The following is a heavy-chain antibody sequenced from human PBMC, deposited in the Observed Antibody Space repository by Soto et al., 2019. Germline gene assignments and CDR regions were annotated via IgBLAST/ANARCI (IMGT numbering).Heavy chain of an antibody. CDR2: ISYDGSNK. CDR3: AKDRADDSSGYYYVGLGY. J-gene: IGHJ4*02. CDR1: GFTFSSYG. D-gene: IGHD3-22*01. Sequence: QVQLVESGGGVVQPGRSLRLSCAASGFTFSSYGMHWVRQAPGKGLEWVAVISYDGSNKYYADSVKGRFTISRDNSKNTLYLQMNSLRAEDTAVYYCAKDRADDSSGYYYVGLGYWGQGTLVTVSS. V-gene: IGHV3-30*18.